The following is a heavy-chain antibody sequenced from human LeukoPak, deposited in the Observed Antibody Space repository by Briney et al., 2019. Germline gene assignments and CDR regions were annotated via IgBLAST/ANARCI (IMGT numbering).Heavy chain of an antibody. Sequence: GGSLRLSCAASGFTFCGYDMHWVRHLPGKGLEWGAAVGYGGDTYFPASVEGRFTVSRENAKNSLFLQINTLRPGDTAVYYCARDGGGTTADWYFDLWGRGTPVTVPS. D-gene: IGHD1-14*01. CDR1: GFTFCGYD. CDR2: VGYGGDT. V-gene: IGHV3-13*01. CDR3: ARDGGGTTADWYFDL. J-gene: IGHJ2*01.